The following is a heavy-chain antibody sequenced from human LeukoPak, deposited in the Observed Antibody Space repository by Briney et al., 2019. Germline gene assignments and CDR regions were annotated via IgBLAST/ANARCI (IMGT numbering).Heavy chain of an antibody. J-gene: IGHJ3*02. Sequence: PGGSLRLSCAASGFTFSNAWMSWVRQAPGKGLEWVGRIKSKTDGGTTDYAAPVKGRFTISRDDSKNTLYLQMNSLKTEDTAVYYCTTDLVVVINVVGAFDIWGQGTMVTVSS. CDR2: IKSKTDGGTT. CDR3: TTDLVVVINVVGAFDI. D-gene: IGHD3-22*01. CDR1: GFTFSNAW. V-gene: IGHV3-15*01.